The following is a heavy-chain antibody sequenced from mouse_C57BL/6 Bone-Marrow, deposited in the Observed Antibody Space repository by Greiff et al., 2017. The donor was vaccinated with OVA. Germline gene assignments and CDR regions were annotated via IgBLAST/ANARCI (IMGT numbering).Heavy chain of an antibody. CDR2: IYPRSGNT. Sequence: VHLVESGAELARPGASVKLSCKASGYTFTSYGISWVKQRTGQGLEWIGEIYPRSGNTYYNEKFKGKATLTADKSSSTAYMELRSLTSEDSAVYFCAREAWLLRGWYFDVWGTGTTVTVSS. D-gene: IGHD2-3*01. CDR3: AREAWLLRGWYFDV. J-gene: IGHJ1*03. V-gene: IGHV1-81*01. CDR1: GYTFTSYG.